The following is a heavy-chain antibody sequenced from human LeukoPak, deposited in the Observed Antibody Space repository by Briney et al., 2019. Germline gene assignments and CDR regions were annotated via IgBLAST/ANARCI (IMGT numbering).Heavy chain of an antibody. V-gene: IGHV4-38-2*01. CDR3: ARSYCSGGSCYPHDAFDI. Sequence: SETLSLTCAVSGYSISSGYYWGWIRQPPGQGLEWIGSIYHSGSTYYNPSLKSRVTISVDTSKNQFSLKLSSVTAADTAVYYCARSYCSGGSCYPHDAFDIWGQGTMVTVSS. CDR2: IYHSGST. D-gene: IGHD2-15*01. J-gene: IGHJ3*02. CDR1: GYSISSGYY.